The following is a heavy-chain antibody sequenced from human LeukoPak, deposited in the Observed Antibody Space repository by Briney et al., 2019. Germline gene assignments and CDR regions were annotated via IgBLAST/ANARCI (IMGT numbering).Heavy chain of an antibody. CDR2: ISSSGSTI. CDR3: ARDKYYYDSSGYPDHFDY. V-gene: IGHV3-11*01. J-gene: IGHJ4*02. CDR1: GFTFSDYY. Sequence: PGGSLRLSCAASGFTFSDYYMSWIRQAPGKGLEWVSYISSSGSTIYYADSVKGRFTTSRDNAKNSLYLQMNSLRAEDTAVYYCARDKYYYDSSGYPDHFDYWGQGTLVTVSS. D-gene: IGHD3-22*01.